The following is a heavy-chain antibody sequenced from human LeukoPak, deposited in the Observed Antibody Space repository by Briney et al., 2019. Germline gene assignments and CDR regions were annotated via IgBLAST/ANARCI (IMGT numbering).Heavy chain of an antibody. CDR2: IYYSGST. V-gene: IGHV4-30-4*01. CDR1: GGSISSGDYY. D-gene: IGHD3-10*01. CDR3: ARFYGLGSHNWFDP. J-gene: IGHJ5*02. Sequence: SETLSLTCTVSGGSISSGDYYWSWIRQPPGKGLEWIGYIYYSGSTYYNPSLKSRVTISVDTSKNQFSLKLSSVTAADTAVYYCARFYGLGSHNWFDPWGQGTLVTVSS.